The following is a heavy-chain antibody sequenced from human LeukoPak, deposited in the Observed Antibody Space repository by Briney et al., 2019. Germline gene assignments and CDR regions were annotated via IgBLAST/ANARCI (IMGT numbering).Heavy chain of an antibody. D-gene: IGHD2-15*01. CDR2: FDPEDGET. CDR3: ARDLHESVVAATPGAFDI. J-gene: IGHJ3*02. Sequence: GASVKVSCKVSGYTLTELSMHWVRQAPGKGLEWMGGFDPEDGETIYAQKFQGRVTMTEDTSTDTAYMELSSLRSEDTAVYYCARDLHESVVAATPGAFDIWGQGTMVTVSS. V-gene: IGHV1-24*01. CDR1: GYTLTELS.